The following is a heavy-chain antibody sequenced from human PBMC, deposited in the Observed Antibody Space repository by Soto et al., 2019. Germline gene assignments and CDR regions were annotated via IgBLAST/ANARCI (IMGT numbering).Heavy chain of an antibody. CDR3: ARAERANSGYALVY. J-gene: IGHJ4*02. V-gene: IGHV3-48*03. CDR1: GFTFSTFD. Sequence: EVQLVESGGGLVQPGGSLRLSCTASGFTFSTFDMNWVRQAPGEGLEWVSYISSPGGTMYYADSLKGRFTISRDNAKNSLYLQMNSLRAEDTAVYYCARAERANSGYALVYWGQGTLVTVSS. D-gene: IGHD5-12*01. CDR2: ISSPGGTM.